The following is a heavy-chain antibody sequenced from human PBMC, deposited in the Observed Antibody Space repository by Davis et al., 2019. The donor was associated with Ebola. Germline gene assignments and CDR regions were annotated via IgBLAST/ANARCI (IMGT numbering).Heavy chain of an antibody. CDR3: ARTPQKRLYSEDY. CDR1: GFTFSDYY. CDR2: ISSSSSYT. D-gene: IGHD4-11*01. V-gene: IGHV3-11*06. J-gene: IGHJ4*02. Sequence: PGGSLRLSCVASGFTFSDYYMTWIRQAPGKGLEWVSYISSSSSYTNYADSVKGRFTISRDNAKNSLYLQMNSLRAEDTAVYYCARTPQKRLYSEDYWGQGTLVTVSS.